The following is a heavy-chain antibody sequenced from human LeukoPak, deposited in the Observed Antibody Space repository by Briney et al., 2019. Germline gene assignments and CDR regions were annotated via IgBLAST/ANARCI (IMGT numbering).Heavy chain of an antibody. CDR2: IYYSGST. D-gene: IGHD6-13*01. CDR3: ASSLAAAGPDY. V-gene: IGHV4-39*01. Sequence: SETLSLTCTVSGGSISSSSYYWGWIRQPPGKGLEWIGSIYYSGSTYYNPSLKSRVTISVDTSKNQFSLKLSSVTAADTAVYYCASSLAAAGPDYWGQGTLVTVSS. CDR1: GGSISSSSYY. J-gene: IGHJ4*02.